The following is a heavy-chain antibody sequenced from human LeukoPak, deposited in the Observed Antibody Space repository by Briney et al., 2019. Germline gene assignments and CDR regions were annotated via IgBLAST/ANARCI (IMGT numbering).Heavy chain of an antibody. Sequence: GGSLRLSCAASGLTVSNAYMNWVRQAPGKGLEWDGRIKSKSDAGPTDYAAPVKGRFTISRDDSKDTLYLQMNSLKTEDTAVYYCSTASHQYCSSTTCWGQGTLVTVSS. V-gene: IGHV3-15*01. CDR1: GLTVSNAY. CDR3: STASHQYCSSTTC. D-gene: IGHD2-2*01. CDR2: IKSKSDAGPT. J-gene: IGHJ4*02.